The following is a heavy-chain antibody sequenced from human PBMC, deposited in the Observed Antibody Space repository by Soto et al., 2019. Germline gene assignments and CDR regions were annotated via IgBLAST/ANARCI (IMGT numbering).Heavy chain of an antibody. D-gene: IGHD3-10*01. CDR1: GGTFSSYT. V-gene: IGHV1-69*02. CDR3: ARANYYGSGSYYNGDFDI. CDR2: IIPILGIA. Sequence: QVQLVQSGAEVKKPGSSVKVSCKASGGTFSSYTISWVRQAPGQGLEWMGRIIPILGIANCAQKFQGRVTITADKSTSTAYMELSSLRSEDTAVYYCARANYYGSGSYYNGDFDIWGQGTMVTVSS. J-gene: IGHJ3*02.